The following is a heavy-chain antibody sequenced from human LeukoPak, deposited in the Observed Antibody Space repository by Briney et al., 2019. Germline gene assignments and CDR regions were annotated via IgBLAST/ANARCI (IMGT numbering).Heavy chain of an antibody. CDR2: IYYSGST. CDR3: ARDLGVYGPTSIAAAGNWFDP. Sequence: SETLSLTCTVSGGSISSGDYYWSWIRQPPGKGLEWIGCIYYSGSTYYNPSLKSRVTISVDTSKNQFSLKLSSVTAADTAVYYCARDLGVYGPTSIAAAGNWFDPWGQGTLVTVSS. CDR1: GGSISSGDYY. J-gene: IGHJ5*02. D-gene: IGHD6-13*01. V-gene: IGHV4-30-4*01.